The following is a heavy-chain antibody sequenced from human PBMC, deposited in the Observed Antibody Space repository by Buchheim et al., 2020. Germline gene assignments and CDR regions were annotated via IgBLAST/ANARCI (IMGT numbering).Heavy chain of an antibody. CDR2: ISYDGSNK. CDR1: GFTFSSYG. V-gene: IGHV3-30*18. J-gene: IGHJ2*01. Sequence: QVQLVESGGGVVQPGRSLRLSCAASGFTFSSYGMHWVRQAPGKGLEWVAVISYDGSNKYYVDSVKGRFTISRDNSKNTLYLQMNSLRAEDTAVYYCAKNPSSGQYWYFDIWGRGTL. CDR3: AKNPSSGQYWYFDI. D-gene: IGHD3-22*01.